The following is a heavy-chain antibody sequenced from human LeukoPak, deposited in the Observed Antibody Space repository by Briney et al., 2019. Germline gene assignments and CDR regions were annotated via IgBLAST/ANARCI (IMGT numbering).Heavy chain of an antibody. D-gene: IGHD3-9*01. V-gene: IGHV1-2*02. Sequence: ASVKVSCKASGYTFTCYYMHWVRQAPGQGVEGMGWINPNSGGTNYAQKFQDRVTMTRDTSITTAYMEVSRLRFDDTALYYCARSPHILTGENFDYWGQGTLVTVSS. CDR2: INPNSGGT. CDR3: ARSPHILTGENFDY. CDR1: GYTFTCYY. J-gene: IGHJ4*02.